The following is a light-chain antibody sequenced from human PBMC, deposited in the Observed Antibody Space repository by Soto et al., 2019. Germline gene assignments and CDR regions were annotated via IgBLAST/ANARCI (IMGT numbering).Light chain of an antibody. Sequence: EIVLTQSPGTLSLSPGERATLSCRASQRISSNYLTWYQQKPGQYPRLLIYGASSRATGIPDRFSGSGSGTDFTLTISRLEPEDFAVYYCQHYDNSPTFGQGTKVESK. CDR2: GAS. CDR1: QRISSNY. V-gene: IGKV3-20*01. CDR3: QHYDNSPT. J-gene: IGKJ1*01.